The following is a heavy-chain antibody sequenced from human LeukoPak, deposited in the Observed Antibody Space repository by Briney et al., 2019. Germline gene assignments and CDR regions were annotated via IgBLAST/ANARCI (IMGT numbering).Heavy chain of an antibody. Sequence: GGSLRLSCAASGFTFRIYAMSWVRQAPGKGLEWVSTISGSDGSTNYADSVKGRFSISRDNSKNTLYLQMNSLRAEDTAVYYCARPYYDYVWGSYRHFDIWGQGTMVTVSS. CDR3: ARPYYDYVWGSYRHFDI. CDR1: GFTFRIYA. CDR2: ISGSDGST. V-gene: IGHV3-23*01. D-gene: IGHD3-16*02. J-gene: IGHJ3*02.